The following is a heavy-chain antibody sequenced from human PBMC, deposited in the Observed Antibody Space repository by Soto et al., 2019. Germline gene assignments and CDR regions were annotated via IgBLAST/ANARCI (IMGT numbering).Heavy chain of an antibody. V-gene: IGHV3-21*01. D-gene: IGHD6-13*01. Sequence: GGSLRLCCAASGFTFRSFTMNWVRQAPGKGLEWVSTISSNSAYIYYTDALRGRFTISRDNAKNSLHLQMNSLRAEDTAVYYCTRDASRDSSARGWFDPWGPGTLVTVSS. CDR2: ISSNSAYI. J-gene: IGHJ5*02. CDR1: GFTFRSFT. CDR3: TRDASRDSSARGWFDP.